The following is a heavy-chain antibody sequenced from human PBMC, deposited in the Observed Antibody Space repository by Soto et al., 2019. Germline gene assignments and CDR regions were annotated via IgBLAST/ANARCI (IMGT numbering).Heavy chain of an antibody. CDR3: AKVDTWIRYGMDV. J-gene: IGHJ6*02. D-gene: IGHD5-18*01. V-gene: IGHV3-23*01. CDR2: ISGSGGST. CDR1: GFTFSSYA. Sequence: GGSLRLSCAASGFTFSSYAMSWVRQAPGKGLEWVSAISGSGGSTYYADSVKGRFTISRDNSKNTLYLQMSSLRAEDTAVYYCAKVDTWIRYGMDVWGQGTTVTVSS.